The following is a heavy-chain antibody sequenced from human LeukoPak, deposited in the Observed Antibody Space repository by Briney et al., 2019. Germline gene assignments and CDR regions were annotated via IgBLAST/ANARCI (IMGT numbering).Heavy chain of an antibody. D-gene: IGHD5-18*01. Sequence: PSETLSLTCTVSGGSISSYYWSWIRQPPGKGLEWIGYIYYSGSTNYNPSLKSRVTISVDTSKNQFSLKLSSVTAVDTAVYYCASSSGYSYGWSHDYWGQGTLVTVSS. CDR1: GGSISSYY. V-gene: IGHV4-59*01. CDR2: IYYSGST. J-gene: IGHJ4*02. CDR3: ASSSGYSYGWSHDY.